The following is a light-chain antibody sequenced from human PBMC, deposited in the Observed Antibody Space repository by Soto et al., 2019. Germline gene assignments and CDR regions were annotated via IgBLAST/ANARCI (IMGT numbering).Light chain of an antibody. Sequence: EIVMTQSPATLSVSPGERATLSCRASQSVSSYLAWYQQKPGQAPRLLIYGASTRAPGIPARFSGSGSGTEFTLTISSLQSEDFAVYYCQQYNNWPLLTFGGGTKVEIK. CDR1: QSVSSY. V-gene: IGKV3-15*01. CDR3: QQYNNWPLLT. J-gene: IGKJ4*01. CDR2: GAS.